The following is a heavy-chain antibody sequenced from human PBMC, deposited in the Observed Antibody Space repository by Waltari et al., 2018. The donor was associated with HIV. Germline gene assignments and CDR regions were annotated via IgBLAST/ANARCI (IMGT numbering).Heavy chain of an antibody. CDR2: ISGSGGST. J-gene: IGHJ4*02. D-gene: IGHD2-21*02. Sequence: EVQLLESGGGLVQPGGSLRLSCAASGFTFSSYAMSWVRQAPGKGLEWVSAISGSGGSTYYADSVKGRFTISRDNSKNTLYLQMNSLRAEDTAVYYCAKDPVQGGNSRLYFDYWGQGTLVTVSS. CDR1: GFTFSSYA. V-gene: IGHV3-23*01. CDR3: AKDPVQGGNSRLYFDY.